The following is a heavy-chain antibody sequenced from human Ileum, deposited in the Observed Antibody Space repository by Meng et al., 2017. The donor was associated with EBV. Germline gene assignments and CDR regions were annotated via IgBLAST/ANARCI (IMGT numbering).Heavy chain of an antibody. D-gene: IGHD2-8*01. CDR2: INESGDT. Sequence: QVHVNQWGAGLLKASASLFPTCDVSGGSFSGVYWRWIRQPPGKGLEWIGEINESGDTTYNPAFKSRVTISADTAKKQFALKLNSVTAADMAVYYCRNAWCRHDSCSDSWGQGTLVTVSS. CDR1: GGSFSGVY. V-gene: IGHV4-34*01. J-gene: IGHJ4*02. CDR3: RNAWCRHDSCSDS.